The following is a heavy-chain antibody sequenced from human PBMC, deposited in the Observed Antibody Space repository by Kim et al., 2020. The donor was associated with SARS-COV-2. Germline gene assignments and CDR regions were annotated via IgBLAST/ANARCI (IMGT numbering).Heavy chain of an antibody. D-gene: IGHD3-3*01. CDR1: GFTFTSYE. CDR2: MNPDSGNT. Sequence: ASMKVSCKASGFTFTSYEINWVRQATRQGLQWMGWMNPDSGNTGYAQQFQGRVTMTRDTSISTAYMELSSLRSEGTAVYYCARGKSPRWLWRGHSNYDFWGGHYFYCGMDVWRQETTDTVPT. CDR3: ARGKSPRWLWRGHSNYDFWGGHYFYCGMDV. J-gene: IGHJ6*01. V-gene: IGHV1-8*01.